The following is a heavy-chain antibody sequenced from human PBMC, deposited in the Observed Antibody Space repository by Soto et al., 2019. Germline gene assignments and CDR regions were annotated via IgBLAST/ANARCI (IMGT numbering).Heavy chain of an antibody. V-gene: IGHV3-30-3*01. CDR2: ISYDGSNK. D-gene: IGHD3-10*01. CDR1: GFTFSSYA. CDR3: ASAGHYYYGSGSYPYYYYGMDV. Sequence: QVQLVESGGGVVQPGRSLRLSCAASGFTFSSYAMHWVRQAPGKGLEWVAVISYDGSNKYYADSVKGRFTISRDNSKNTLYLQMNSLRAEDTAVYYCASAGHYYYGSGSYPYYYYGMDVWGQGTTVTVSS. J-gene: IGHJ6*02.